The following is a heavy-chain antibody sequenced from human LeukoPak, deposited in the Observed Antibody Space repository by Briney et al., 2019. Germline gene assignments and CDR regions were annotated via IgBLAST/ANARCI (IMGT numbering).Heavy chain of an antibody. V-gene: IGHV4-38-2*02. D-gene: IGHD3-22*01. J-gene: IGHJ4*02. CDR3: ARWNRYYDSSACFDY. CDR2: IYHSGST. CDR1: GYSISSGYY. Sequence: TLSLTCTVSGYSISSGYYWGWIRQPPGKGLEWIGSIYHSGSTYYNPSLKSRVTISVDTSKNQFSLKLSSVTAADTAVYYCARWNRYYDSSACFDYWGQGTPVTVSS.